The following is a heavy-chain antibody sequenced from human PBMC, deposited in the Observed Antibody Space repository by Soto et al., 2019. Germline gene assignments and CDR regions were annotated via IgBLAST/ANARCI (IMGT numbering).Heavy chain of an antibody. V-gene: IGHV5-10-1*01. CDR2: IDPSDSYT. Sequence: LGESLKISCKGSGYSFTSYWISWVRQMPGKGLEWMGRIDPSDSYTNYSPSFQGHVTISADKSISTAYLQWSSLKASDTAMYYCARHLLIGYCSSTSCNYGMDVWGQGTTVTVSS. D-gene: IGHD2-2*01. J-gene: IGHJ6*02. CDR1: GYSFTSYW. CDR3: ARHLLIGYCSSTSCNYGMDV.